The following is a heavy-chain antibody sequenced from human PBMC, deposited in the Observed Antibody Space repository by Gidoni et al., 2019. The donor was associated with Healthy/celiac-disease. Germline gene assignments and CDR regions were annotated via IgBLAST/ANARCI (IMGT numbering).Heavy chain of an antibody. D-gene: IGHD6-6*01. V-gene: IGHV1-2*02. CDR3: ARVMNEYSSPNYYYYGMDV. CDR1: GSTFTGYS. Sequence: QVQLVQSGAEVKKPGASVKVSCKASGSTFTGYSLHWVRPAPGQGREWMGWINPNSGGTNYAQKFQGRVTMTRDTSISTAYMELSRLRSDDTAVYYCARVMNEYSSPNYYYYGMDVWGQGTTVTVSS. CDR2: INPNSGGT. J-gene: IGHJ6*02.